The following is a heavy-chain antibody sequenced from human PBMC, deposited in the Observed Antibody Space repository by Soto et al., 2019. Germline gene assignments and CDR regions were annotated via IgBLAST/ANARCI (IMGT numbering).Heavy chain of an antibody. V-gene: IGHV1-3*01. CDR1: GYTFTSYA. J-gene: IGHJ3*02. CDR2: INAGNGNT. D-gene: IGHD5-12*01. CDR3: ASDAGGYYYDEEGHHGFDI. Sequence: ASVKVSCKASGYTFTSYAMHWVRQAPGQRLEWMGWINAGNGNTKYSQKFQGRVTITRDTSASTAYMELSSLRPEDTAVYYCASDAGGYYYDEEGHHGFDIRRQRTMVTASS.